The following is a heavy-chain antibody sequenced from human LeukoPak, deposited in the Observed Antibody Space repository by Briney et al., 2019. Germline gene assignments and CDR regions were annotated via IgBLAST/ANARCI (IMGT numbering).Heavy chain of an antibody. CDR2: IKQDGSEK. V-gene: IGHV3-7*01. J-gene: IGHJ6*02. CDR1: GFTFSSYW. CDR3: ARDEGLAANYYYGMDV. D-gene: IGHD6-25*01. Sequence: GGSLRLSCAASGFTFSSYWMSWVRQAPGKGLEWVANIKQDGSEKYYVDSVKGRFTISRDNAKNSLYLQMNSLRAEDTAVYYCARDEGLAANYYYGMDVWGQGTTVTVSS.